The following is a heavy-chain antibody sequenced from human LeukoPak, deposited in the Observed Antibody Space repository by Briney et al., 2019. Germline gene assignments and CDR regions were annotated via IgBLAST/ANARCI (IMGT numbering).Heavy chain of an antibody. CDR1: GGSFSGYY. Sequence: SETLSLTCAVYGGSFSGYYWSWIRQPPGKGLEWIGEINHSGSTNYNPSLKSRVTISVDTSKNQFSLKLSSVTAADTAVYYFARGGEFCSSTGCYTVHGFAPWAQGPLVTVSS. V-gene: IGHV4-34*01. J-gene: IGHJ5*02. D-gene: IGHD2-2*02. CDR2: INHSGST. CDR3: ARGGEFCSSTGCYTVHGFAP.